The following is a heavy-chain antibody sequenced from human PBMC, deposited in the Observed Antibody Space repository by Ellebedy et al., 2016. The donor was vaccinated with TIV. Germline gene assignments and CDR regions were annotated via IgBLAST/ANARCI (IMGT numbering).Heavy chain of an antibody. Sequence: GESLKISCAASGFTFDDYAMHWVRQAPGKGLEWVSVIYSGGTTYYADSVKGRFTISRDNSKNTLYLQMNSLRAEDTAVYYCARDAIAACFDYWGQGTLVTVSS. CDR3: ARDAIAACFDY. D-gene: IGHD6-6*01. CDR2: IYSGGTT. J-gene: IGHJ4*02. V-gene: IGHV3-66*01. CDR1: GFTFDDYA.